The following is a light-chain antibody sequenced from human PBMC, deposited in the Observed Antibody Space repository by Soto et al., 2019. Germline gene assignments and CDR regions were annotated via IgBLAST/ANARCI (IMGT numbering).Light chain of an antibody. CDR1: QSVSSSY. Sequence: EIVLTQSPATLSLSPGERATPSCRASQSVSSSYLAWYQQKPGQAPRLVISGASSRTSGIPDRFSASGSGTDFTLTISRLEPEDFAVYYCQQYSRAPLTFGQGTKVDIK. V-gene: IGKV3-20*01. CDR3: QQYSRAPLT. CDR2: GAS. J-gene: IGKJ1*01.